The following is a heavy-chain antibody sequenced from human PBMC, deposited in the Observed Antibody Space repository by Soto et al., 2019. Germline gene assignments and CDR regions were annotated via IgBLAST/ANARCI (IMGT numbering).Heavy chain of an antibody. V-gene: IGHV3-30*18. J-gene: IGHJ4*02. CDR1: GFTFNNYG. Sequence: QVQLVESGGGVVQPGRSLRLSCAASGFTFNNYGMHWVRQAPGKGLEWVVVISFDGRNTYYADSVKGRFTISRDNSKNPLCLQVTSLGAEDTAVYYRAKQSGSVSYYNVGSGGHFGYWGQGTLVTVSS. D-gene: IGHD3-10*01. CDR3: AKQSGSVSYYNVGSGGHFGY. CDR2: ISFDGRNT.